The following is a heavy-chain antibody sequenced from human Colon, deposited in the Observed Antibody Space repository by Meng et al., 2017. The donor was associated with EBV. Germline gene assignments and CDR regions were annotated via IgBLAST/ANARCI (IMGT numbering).Heavy chain of an antibody. CDR3: GKGHFGLDV. Sequence: QVQLVESGGGLVKPGGSLRLSCAASGFSFSEQYMTWIRQAPGKGLEWVSYMSPTGSDMNYADSVKGRFTISRDNVKNLLYLQMNSLRAEDTAVYYCGKGHFGLDVWGQGTTVTVSS. CDR2: MSPTGSDM. CDR1: GFSFSEQY. J-gene: IGHJ6*02. V-gene: IGHV3-11*01. D-gene: IGHD3-3*02.